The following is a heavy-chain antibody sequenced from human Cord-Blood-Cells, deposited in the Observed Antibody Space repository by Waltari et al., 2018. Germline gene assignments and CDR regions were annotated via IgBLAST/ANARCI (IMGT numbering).Heavy chain of an antibody. CDR2: IIPIFGTA. V-gene: IGHV1-69*01. J-gene: IGHJ4*02. Sequence: QVQLVQSGAEVKKPGSSVKVSCKASGGTFSSYALTWVRQAPGQGLEWMGGIIPIFGTANDAQKFQGRVTITADESTSTAYMELSSLRSEDTAVYYCARDLDPAAAGTGYWGQGTLVTVSS. CDR1: GGTFSSYA. D-gene: IGHD6-13*01. CDR3: ARDLDPAAAGTGY.